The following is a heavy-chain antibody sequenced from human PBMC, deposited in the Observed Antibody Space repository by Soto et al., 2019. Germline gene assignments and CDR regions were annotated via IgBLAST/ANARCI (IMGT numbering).Heavy chain of an antibody. CDR2: IIPIFGTA. V-gene: IGHV1-69*13. J-gene: IGHJ6*02. CDR3: ARGGYCSSTSCYRGFAYYYYYGMDV. Sequence: SADVSCQASGGPFSRYAISWVRQAPGPVLEWMGGIIPIFGTANYAQKFQGRVTITADESTSTAYMELSSLRSEDTAVYYCARGGYCSSTSCYRGFAYYYYYGMDVWGQGTTVTLSS. CDR1: GGPFSRYA. D-gene: IGHD2-2*02.